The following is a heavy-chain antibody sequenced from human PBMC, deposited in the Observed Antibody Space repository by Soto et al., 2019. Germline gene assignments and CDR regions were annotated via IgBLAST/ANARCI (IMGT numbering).Heavy chain of an antibody. J-gene: IGHJ4*02. CDR1: GFFLSDSG. Sequence: QVQLVESGGGVVQSGGSLTLSCTVSGFFLSDSGMHWVRQAPGKGLEWVAATSYDGSSEYYSDSVKDRFTTSRDNSKNTVYLHMNILRAEDKGLYYCARGGGLNQLLSGSDHWGQGTLVTVSS. V-gene: IGHV3-33*05. CDR3: ARGGGLNQLLSGSDH. CDR2: TSYDGSSE. D-gene: IGHD1-26*01.